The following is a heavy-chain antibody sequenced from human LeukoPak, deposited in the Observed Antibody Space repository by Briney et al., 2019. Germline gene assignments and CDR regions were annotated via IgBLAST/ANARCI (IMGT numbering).Heavy chain of an antibody. CDR2: IRYDGSNK. Sequence: GGSLRLSCAASGFTFSSYGMHWVRQAPGKGLEWVAFIRYDGSNKYYADSVKGRFTISRDNSKNTLYLQMNSPRAEDTAVYYCAVHSGSYYVDYYYYMDVWGKGTTVTVSS. J-gene: IGHJ6*03. CDR3: AVHSGSYYVDYYYYMDV. V-gene: IGHV3-30*02. D-gene: IGHD1-26*01. CDR1: GFTFSSYG.